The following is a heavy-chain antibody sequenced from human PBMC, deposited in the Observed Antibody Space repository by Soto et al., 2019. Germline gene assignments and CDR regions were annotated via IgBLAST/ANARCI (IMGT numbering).Heavy chain of an antibody. D-gene: IGHD4-17*01. CDR3: AQDPYGGNSPGYYYYYGMDV. CDR1: GFTFSSYG. Sequence: QVQLVESGGGVVQPGRSLRLSCAASGFTFSSYGMHWVRQAPGKGLEWVAVISYDGSNKYYADSVKGRFTISRDNSKNKLYLQMNSLRSEDTAVYYCAQDPYGGNSPGYYYYYGMDVWGQGTTVTVSS. CDR2: ISYDGSNK. J-gene: IGHJ6*02. V-gene: IGHV3-30*18.